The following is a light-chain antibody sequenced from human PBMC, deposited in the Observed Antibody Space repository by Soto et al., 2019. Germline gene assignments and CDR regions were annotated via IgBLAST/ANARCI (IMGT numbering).Light chain of an antibody. V-gene: IGLV2-23*01. CDR2: EGS. Sequence: QSALTQPASVSGSPGQSITISCTGTSSDVGSYNLVSWYQQHPGKAPKLMIYEGSKRPSGVSNRFSGSKSGNTASLTISGLQAEDEADYYCCSYAGSRGLVFGVGTKLTAL. J-gene: IGLJ2*01. CDR3: CSYAGSRGLV. CDR1: SSDVGSYNL.